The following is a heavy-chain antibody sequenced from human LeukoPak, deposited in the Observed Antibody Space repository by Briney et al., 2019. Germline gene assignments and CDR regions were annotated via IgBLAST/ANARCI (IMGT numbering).Heavy chain of an antibody. CDR1: GFTFSSYA. V-gene: IGHV3-23*01. J-gene: IGHJ3*02. CDR3: ALGSYYDFWSGYYFKAFDI. Sequence: GGSLRLSCAASGFTFSSYAMSWVRQAPGKGLEWVSALSGSGGSTYYADSVKGRFTISRDNAKNTLYLQMNSLRAEDTAVYYCALGSYYDFWSGYYFKAFDIWGQGTMVTVSS. D-gene: IGHD3-3*01. CDR2: LSGSGGST.